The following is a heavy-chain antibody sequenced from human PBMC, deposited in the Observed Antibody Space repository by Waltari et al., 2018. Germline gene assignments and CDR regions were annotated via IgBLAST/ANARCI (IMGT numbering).Heavy chain of an antibody. CDR1: GFAFSTYS. CDR3: ARDPYDSSGYYYPSWFDP. CDR2: ITSSMHTT. D-gene: IGHD3-22*01. V-gene: IGHV3-48*04. J-gene: IGHJ5*02. Sequence: EVQLLESGGGLVQPGGALRLSCAASGFAFSTYSLNWVRRGPGKGLEVGSCITSSMHTTHYSDSWKGRFTSSRDNAQNSRYLQMSSLRAEDTALYYCARDPYDSSGYYYPSWFDPWGQGTLVIVSS.